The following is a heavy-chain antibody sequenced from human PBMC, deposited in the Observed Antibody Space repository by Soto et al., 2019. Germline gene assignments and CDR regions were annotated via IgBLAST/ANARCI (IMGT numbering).Heavy chain of an antibody. Sequence: QVQLVQSGAEVKKPGSSVKVSCKASGGTFSSYAISWVRQAPGQGLEWMGGIIPIFGTADYAQKFQGRVTITADESTSTAYMELSSLRSEDTAVYYCASHSSLRGYCISTSCYGYYYGMDVWGQGTMVTVSS. CDR3: ASHSSLRGYCISTSCYGYYYGMDV. CDR1: GGTFSSYA. V-gene: IGHV1-69*12. CDR2: IIPIFGTA. D-gene: IGHD2-2*01. J-gene: IGHJ6*02.